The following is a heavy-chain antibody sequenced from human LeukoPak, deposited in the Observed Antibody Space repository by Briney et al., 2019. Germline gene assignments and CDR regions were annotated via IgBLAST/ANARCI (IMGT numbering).Heavy chain of an antibody. CDR3: AKDRGWGLDAFDI. CDR2: ISSSSSYI. V-gene: IGHV3-21*04. CDR1: GFTFSSYN. D-gene: IGHD3-16*01. Sequence: GGSLRLSCAASGFTFSSYNMNWVRQAPGKGLEWVSSISSSSSYIYYADSVRGRFTISRDNSKNTLYLQMNSLRAEDTAVYYCAKDRGWGLDAFDIWGQGTMVTVSS. J-gene: IGHJ3*02.